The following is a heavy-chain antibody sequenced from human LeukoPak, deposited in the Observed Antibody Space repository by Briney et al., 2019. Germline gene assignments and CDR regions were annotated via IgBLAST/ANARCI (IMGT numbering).Heavy chain of an antibody. V-gene: IGHV4-61*10. Sequence: SETLSLTCIVSGGSLNGGSYYWSWIRQAAGKGLEWIGYIYYSGSTNYNPSLKSRVTISVDTSKNEFSLKLSSVTAADTAIYYRARREGSFDSWRQGPLVTVSS. CDR3: ARREGSFDS. J-gene: IGHJ4*02. CDR2: IYYSGST. CDR1: GGSLNGGSYY. D-gene: IGHD3-10*01.